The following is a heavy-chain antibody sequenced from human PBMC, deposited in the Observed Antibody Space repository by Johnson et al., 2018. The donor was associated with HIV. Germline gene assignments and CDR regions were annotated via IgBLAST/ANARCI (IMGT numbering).Heavy chain of an antibody. J-gene: IGHJ3*02. D-gene: IGHD3-16*01. V-gene: IGHV3-30*04. CDR3: ARGGWGDAFDI. Sequence: QVQLVESGGGVVQPGRSLRLSCAASGFTFSSYAIHWVRQAPAKGLEWVAVISYDGSDKYYADSVKGRFTISRDSSKNTLYLQMSSLRAEDTAVYYCARGGWGDAFDIWGQGTMVTVSS. CDR2: ISYDGSDK. CDR1: GFTFSSYA.